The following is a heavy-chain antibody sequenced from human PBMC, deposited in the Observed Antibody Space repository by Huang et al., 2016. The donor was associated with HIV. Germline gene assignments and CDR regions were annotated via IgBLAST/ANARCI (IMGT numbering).Heavy chain of an antibody. D-gene: IGHD3-10*01. J-gene: IGHJ3*02. CDR2: ISSYNGNT. V-gene: IGHV1-18*01. CDR1: GYGFTSYD. CDR3: ARQGFGRSDAFDI. Sequence: QVQLVQSGAEVKKPGASVKVSCKASGYGFTSYDINWVRQAPGQGLEWMGWISSYNGNTKDAQNLQDRVTMTTDTSTNTAYMEVRSLRSDDTAVYYCARQGFGRSDAFDIWGQGTIITVSS.